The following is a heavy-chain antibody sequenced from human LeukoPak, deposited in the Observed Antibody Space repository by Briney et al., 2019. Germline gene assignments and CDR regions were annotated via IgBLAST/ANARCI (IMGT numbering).Heavy chain of an antibody. CDR3: ARDRAYCGGDCYLVAFDI. CDR2: IYHSGST. J-gene: IGHJ3*02. CDR1: GYSISSGYY. D-gene: IGHD2-21*02. Sequence: SETLSLTCTVSGYSISSGYYWGWIRQPPGKGLEWIGSIYHSGSTYYNPSLKSRVTISVDTSKNQFSLKLSSVTAADTAVYYCARDRAYCGGDCYLVAFDIWGQGTMVTVSS. V-gene: IGHV4-38-2*02.